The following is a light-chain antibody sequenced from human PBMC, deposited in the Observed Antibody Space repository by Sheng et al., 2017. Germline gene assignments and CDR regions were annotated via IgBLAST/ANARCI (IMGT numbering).Light chain of an antibody. V-gene: IGLV2-8*01. J-gene: IGLJ2*01. CDR2: DVN. Sequence: QSALTQPPSASGSPGQSVTISCTGTSSDVGGYNSVSWYQQHPGRAPKLMIYDVNKRPSGVPDRFSGSKSGARASLAITDLRADDEAHYYCQAFDIGLSGAVFGGGTKLTVL. CDR1: SSDVGGYNS. CDR3: QAFDIGLSGAV.